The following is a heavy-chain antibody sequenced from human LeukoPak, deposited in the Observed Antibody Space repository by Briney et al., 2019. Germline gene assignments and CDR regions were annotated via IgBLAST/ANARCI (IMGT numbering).Heavy chain of an antibody. V-gene: IGHV3-74*01. CDR2: INSDGSST. CDR3: TRDRVSPRLGYWFDP. D-gene: IGHD3-22*01. Sequence: PSETLSLTCAVYGGSFSGYYWSWIRQPPGKGLVWVSRINSDGSSTSYADSVKGRFTISRDNAKNSLYLQMNSLRAEDTAVYYCTRDRVSPRLGYWFDPWGQGTLVTVSS. J-gene: IGHJ5*02. CDR1: GGSFSGYY.